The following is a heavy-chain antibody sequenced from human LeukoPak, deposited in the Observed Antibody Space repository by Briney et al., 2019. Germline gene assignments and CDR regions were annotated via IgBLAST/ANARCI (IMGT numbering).Heavy chain of an antibody. J-gene: IGHJ4*02. CDR1: GGSISSYY. CDR2: IYYSGST. Sequence: PSETLSLTCTVSGGSISSYYWSWIRQPPGKGLEWIGHIYYSGSTNYNPSLKIRVTISVDTSKNQFSLKLSSVTAADTAVYYCARWYSSSWYYFDYWGQGTLVTVSS. V-gene: IGHV4-59*01. D-gene: IGHD6-13*01. CDR3: ARWYSSSWYYFDY.